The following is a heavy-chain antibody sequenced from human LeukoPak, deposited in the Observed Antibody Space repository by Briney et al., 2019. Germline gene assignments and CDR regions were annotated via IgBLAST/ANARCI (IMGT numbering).Heavy chain of an antibody. Sequence: SETLSLTCTVSGGPISSYYWSWIRQPPGKGLEWIGYIYYSGSTNYNPSLKSRVTISVDTSKNQFSLKLSSVTAADTAVYYCARAYPAATFDYWGQGTLVTVSS. CDR1: GGPISSYY. V-gene: IGHV4-59*01. CDR2: IYYSGST. CDR3: ARAYPAATFDY. D-gene: IGHD2-2*01. J-gene: IGHJ4*02.